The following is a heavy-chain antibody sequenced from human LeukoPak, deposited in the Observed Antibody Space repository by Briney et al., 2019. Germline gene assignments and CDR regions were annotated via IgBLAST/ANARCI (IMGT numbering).Heavy chain of an antibody. CDR1: GFSLSTQRMR. D-gene: IGHD6-19*01. CDR2: IDWDDDK. J-gene: IGHJ6*03. Sequence: SGPALVKPTQTLTLTCNFSGFSLSTQRMRVSWIRQTPGKALEWLARIDWDDDKFYSTSLRTRLTISKDTSKNQVVLTMTNMDPADTGTYYCAQYSRGWDYMDVWGKGTTVTVSS. CDR3: AQYSRGWDYMDV. V-gene: IGHV2-70*04.